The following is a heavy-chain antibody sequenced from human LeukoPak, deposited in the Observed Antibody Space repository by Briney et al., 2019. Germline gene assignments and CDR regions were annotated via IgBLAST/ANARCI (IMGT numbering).Heavy chain of an antibody. CDR1: GFTFSSYW. CDR3: ARMMVVVVVADYDY. J-gene: IGHJ4*02. Sequence: GGSLRLSCAASGFTFSSYWMSWVRQAPGKGLEWVANIKQDGSEKYYVDSVKGRFTISRDNAKNSLYLQMNSLRAEDTAVYYCARMMVVVVVADYDYWGQGTLVTVSS. V-gene: IGHV3-7*01. CDR2: IKQDGSEK. D-gene: IGHD2-15*01.